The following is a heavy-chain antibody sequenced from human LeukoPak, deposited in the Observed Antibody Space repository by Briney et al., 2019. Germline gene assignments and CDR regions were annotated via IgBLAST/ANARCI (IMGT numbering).Heavy chain of an antibody. CDR1: GGSLSSGDWY. CDR2: IYYNGRT. CDR3: AREGASWGFT. D-gene: IGHD2-2*01. J-gene: IGHJ5*02. V-gene: IGHV4-30-4*01. Sequence: KASETLSLTCTVSGGSLSSGDWYRSWIRQSPGKGLEYIGYIYYNGRTEYNPSLRSRLSISVDTSRNQFSLKLTSVTAADTAVYYCAREGASWGFTWGQGTLVTVSS.